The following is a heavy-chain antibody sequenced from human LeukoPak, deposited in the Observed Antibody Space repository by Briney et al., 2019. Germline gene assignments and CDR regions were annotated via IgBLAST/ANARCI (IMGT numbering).Heavy chain of an antibody. CDR3: ARAVPAGNDFWSGYYNGCAFDI. CDR1: GGTFSSYT. V-gene: IGHV1-69*02. Sequence: ASVKVSCKASGGTFSSYTISWVRQAPGQGLEWMGRIIPILGIANYAQKFQGRVTITADKSTSTAYMELSSLRSEDTAVYYCARAVPAGNDFWSGYYNGCAFDIWGQGTMVTVSS. J-gene: IGHJ3*02. CDR2: IIPILGIA. D-gene: IGHD3-3*01.